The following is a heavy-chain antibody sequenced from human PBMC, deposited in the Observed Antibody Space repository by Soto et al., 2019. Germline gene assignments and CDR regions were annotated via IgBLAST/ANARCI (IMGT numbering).Heavy chain of an antibody. CDR1: GDSASSNSAP. D-gene: IGHD6-19*01. J-gene: IGHJ5*02. V-gene: IGHV6-1*01. CDR3: ASENIAVAGQSWFDP. Sequence: SQTLSLTCAISGDSASSNSAPWNWIRQSPSRGLEWLGRTYYRSKWYNDYAVSVKSRITINPDTSKNQFSLQLNSVTPEDTAVYYCASENIAVAGQSWFDPWGQRTLVTVSS. CDR2: TYYRSKWYN.